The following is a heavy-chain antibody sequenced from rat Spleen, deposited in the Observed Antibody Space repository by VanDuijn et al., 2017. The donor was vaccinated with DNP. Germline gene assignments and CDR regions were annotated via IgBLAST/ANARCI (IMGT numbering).Heavy chain of an antibody. J-gene: IGHJ3*01. V-gene: IGHV5-20*01. CDR1: GFTFSNYY. D-gene: IGHD1-12*02. CDR2: ISDDSGTT. CDR3: ANYYDGTYGGFAY. Sequence: EVQLVESGGGLVQPGRSLKLSCAASGFTFSNYYMAWVRQAPTKGLEWVASISDDSGTTYYRDSVKGRFTISRDNAESSLYLQMDSLRSEDTATYYCANYYDGTYGGFAYWGQGTLVTVSS.